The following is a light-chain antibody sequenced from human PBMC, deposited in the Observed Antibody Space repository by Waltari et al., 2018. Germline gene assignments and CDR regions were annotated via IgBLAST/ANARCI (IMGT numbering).Light chain of an antibody. V-gene: IGLV2-23*02. CDR1: SSDVGSYNL. CDR2: EVN. J-gene: IGLJ2*01. Sequence: QSALTQPASVSGSPGQSLPISCTGTSSDVGSYNLVSWYQQHPGKAPKLMISEVNKRPSGVSNRFSGSKSGNTASLTISGLQAEDEADYYCCSYAGSSTYVVFGGGTKLTVL. CDR3: CSYAGSSTYVV.